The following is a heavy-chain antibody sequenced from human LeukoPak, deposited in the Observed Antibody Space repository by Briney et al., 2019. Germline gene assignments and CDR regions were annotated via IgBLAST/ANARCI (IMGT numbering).Heavy chain of an antibody. V-gene: IGHV3-48*04. J-gene: IGHJ4*02. CDR1: GFTFSSYS. CDR3: GTGWAIDF. CDR2: ISSSSSTI. Sequence: PGGSLRLSCAASGFTFSSYSMNWVRQAPGKGLEWVSYISSSSSTIYYADSVKGRFTISRDNAKNSLYLQMNSLRAEDTAVYYCGTGWAIDFWGQGTLVTVSS. D-gene: IGHD5-24*01.